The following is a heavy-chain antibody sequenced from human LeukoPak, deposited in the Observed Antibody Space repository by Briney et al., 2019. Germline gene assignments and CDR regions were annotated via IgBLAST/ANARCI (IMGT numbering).Heavy chain of an antibody. CDR3: VRDVRGVSMPQFDY. V-gene: IGHV1-2*02. J-gene: IGHJ4*02. Sequence: ASVKVSCKASGYTFIGYYIHWVRQAPGQGLEWMGWINPKSGDTNYAQKFQGRVTMTRDTSISTAHMELSSLRYDDTAVYYCVRDVRGVSMPQFDYWGQGTLVTVSS. D-gene: IGHD3-10*01. CDR2: INPKSGDT. CDR1: GYTFIGYY.